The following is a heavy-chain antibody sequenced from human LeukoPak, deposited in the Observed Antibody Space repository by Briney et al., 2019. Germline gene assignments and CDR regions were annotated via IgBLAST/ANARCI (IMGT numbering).Heavy chain of an antibody. V-gene: IGHV3-23*01. CDR1: GFTFRSYA. J-gene: IGHJ4*02. CDR3: AKETEWTPLYYFDY. D-gene: IGHD3-3*01. Sequence: PGGSLRLSXAASGFTFRSYAMSWVRQAPGKGLEWVSAISGSGGSTYYADSVKGRFTISRGNSKNTLYLQMNSLRAEDTAVYYCAKETEWTPLYYFDYWGQGTLVTVSS. CDR2: ISGSGGST.